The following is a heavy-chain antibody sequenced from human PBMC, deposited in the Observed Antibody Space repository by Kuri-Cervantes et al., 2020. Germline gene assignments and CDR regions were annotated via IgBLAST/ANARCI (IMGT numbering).Heavy chain of an antibody. CDR3: ARDQFDYDSSGISDY. J-gene: IGHJ4*02. D-gene: IGHD3-22*01. CDR2: INPNSGGT. Sequence: ASVKVSCKASGYTFTGYYMHWVRQAPGQGLEWMGWINPNSGGTNYAQKFQGRVTMTRDTSISTAYMELSRLRSEDTAVYYCARDQFDYDSSGISDYWGQGTLVTVSS. CDR1: GYTFTGYY. V-gene: IGHV1-2*02.